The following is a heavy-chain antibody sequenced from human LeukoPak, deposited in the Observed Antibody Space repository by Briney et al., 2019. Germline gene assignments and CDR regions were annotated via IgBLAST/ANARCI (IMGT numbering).Heavy chain of an antibody. J-gene: IGHJ4*02. CDR2: VFYSGGT. CDR3: ARDRSGAHQRYFDY. CDR1: GGSISNYY. Sequence: SETVSLTCTVSGGSISNYYWSWIRRPPGEGLEWIGFVFYSGGTHYNPSLKSRVTMSVDTSKNQFTLELTSVTAADTAVYFCARDRSGAHQRYFDYWGQGTLVTVSS. V-gene: IGHV4-59*12. D-gene: IGHD2-15*01.